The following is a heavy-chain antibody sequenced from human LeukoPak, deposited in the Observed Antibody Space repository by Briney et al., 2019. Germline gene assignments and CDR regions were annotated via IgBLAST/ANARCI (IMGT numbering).Heavy chain of an antibody. V-gene: IGHV1-2*02. CDR1: GYTFTGYY. Sequence: GASVKVSCKASGYTFTGYYIHWVRQAPGQGLEWMGWINPNSGVTNYAQRFQGRVTMTSDTSISTAYMDLSRLRSDDTAVYYCARDLVATSIPRDYWGQGTLVTVSS. J-gene: IGHJ4*02. D-gene: IGHD5-12*01. CDR3: ARDLVATSIPRDY. CDR2: INPNSGVT.